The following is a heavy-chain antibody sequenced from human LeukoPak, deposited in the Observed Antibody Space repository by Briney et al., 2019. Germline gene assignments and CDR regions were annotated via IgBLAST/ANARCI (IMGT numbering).Heavy chain of an antibody. CDR2: IYYSGST. D-gene: IGHD2-2*01. CDR1: GGSFSSYY. J-gene: IGHJ5*02. V-gene: IGHV4-59*01. CDR3: ARARGVVPAASGGADGFNWFDP. Sequence: SETLSLTCAVYGGSFSSYYWSWIRQPPGKGLEWIGYIYYSGSTNYNPSLKSRVTISVDTSKNQFSLELSSVTAADTAVYYCARARGVVPAASGGADGFNWFDPWGQETLVTVSS.